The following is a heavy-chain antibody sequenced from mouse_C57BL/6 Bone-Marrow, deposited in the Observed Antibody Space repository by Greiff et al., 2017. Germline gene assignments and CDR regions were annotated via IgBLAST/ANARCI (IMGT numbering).Heavy chain of an antibody. CDR1: GFSLTSYG. Sequence: VKVVESGPGLVAPSQSLSLTCTVSGFSLTSYGVDWVRQSPGQGLEWLGVIWGVGSRNYNSALNSRLGISKDNSKSQVYLKMNSLQTDDTAMYYCAGYAFAYWGQGTLVTVSA. CDR3: AGYAFAY. V-gene: IGHV2-6*01. J-gene: IGHJ3*01. CDR2: IWGVGSR.